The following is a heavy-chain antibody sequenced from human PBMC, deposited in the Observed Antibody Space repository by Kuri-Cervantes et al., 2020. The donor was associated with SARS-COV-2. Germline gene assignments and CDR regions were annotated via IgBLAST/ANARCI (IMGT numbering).Heavy chain of an antibody. V-gene: IGHV3-74*03. J-gene: IGHJ5*02. Sequence: GESLKISCAASGSTFSSRWMYWVRQVPGKGLVWVSRSNSDGTFTTYADSVEGRFTISRDNAKNTLYLQMNSLRAEDTALYYCARGGGYTGPNNYWFDPWGQGTLVTVS. CDR1: GSTFSSRW. CDR3: ARGGGYTGPNNYWFDP. D-gene: IGHD2-2*02. CDR2: SNSDGTFT.